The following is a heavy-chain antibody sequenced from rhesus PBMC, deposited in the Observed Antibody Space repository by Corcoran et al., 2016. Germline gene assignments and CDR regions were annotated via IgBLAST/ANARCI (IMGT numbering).Heavy chain of an antibody. V-gene: IGHV4-127*01. CDR3: ARFILDWPQQMDS. Sequence: QVQLQESGPGLLKPSMTLFFTSLVPGYSFSRGYGRSWTSPPPGRGLGWVGYIGGSSGSTNNNPTLRSRVTISKDTSKNRFSLKLGSVTAAHTAVYYCARFILDWPQQMDSWVQGVVVTVSS. CDR2: IGGSSGST. D-gene: IGHD3-3*01. J-gene: IGHJ6*01. CDR1: GYSFSRGYG.